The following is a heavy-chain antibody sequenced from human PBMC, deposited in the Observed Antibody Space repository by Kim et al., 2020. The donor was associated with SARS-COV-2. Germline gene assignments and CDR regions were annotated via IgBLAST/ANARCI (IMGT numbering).Heavy chain of an antibody. J-gene: IGHJ4*02. CDR3: ARGPFDGDSYGFVGAEIPFDY. Sequence: SETLSLTCAVYGGSFSGYYWSWIRQPPGKGLEWIGEINHSGSTNYNPSLKSRVTISVDTSKNQFSLKLSSVTAADTAVYYCARGPFDGDSYGFVGAEIPFDYWGQGTLVTVSS. CDR1: GGSFSGYY. V-gene: IGHV4-34*01. D-gene: IGHD5-18*01. CDR2: INHSGST.